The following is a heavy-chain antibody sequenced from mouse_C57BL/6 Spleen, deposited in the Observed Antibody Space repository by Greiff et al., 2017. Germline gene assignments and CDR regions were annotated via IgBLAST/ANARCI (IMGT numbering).Heavy chain of an antibody. Sequence: VQLQQSGTVLARPGASVKMSCKTSGYTFTSYWMHWVKQRPGQGLEWIGAIYPGNSDTSYNQKFKGKCKLTAVTSASTASVELSRLTKEDSAVYYCTRGIPYYGSRDYFDYWGQGTTLTVSS. CDR2: IYPGNSDT. CDR1: GYTFTSYW. D-gene: IGHD1-1*01. J-gene: IGHJ2*01. CDR3: TRGIPYYGSRDYFDY. V-gene: IGHV1-5*01.